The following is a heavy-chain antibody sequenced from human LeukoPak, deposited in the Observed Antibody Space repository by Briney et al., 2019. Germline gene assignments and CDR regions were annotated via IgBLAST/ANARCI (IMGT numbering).Heavy chain of an antibody. J-gene: IGHJ4*02. V-gene: IGHV3-23*01. CDR3: AKDLIFGVVAYYFDY. Sequence: HSGGSLRLSCAASGFTFSSYAMSWVRQAPGKGLEWVSAISGSGGSTYYADSVKGRFTISRDNSKNTLYLQMNSLRAEDTAVYYCAKDLIFGVVAYYFDYWGQGTLVTVSS. CDR2: ISGSGGST. CDR1: GFTFSSYA. D-gene: IGHD3-3*01.